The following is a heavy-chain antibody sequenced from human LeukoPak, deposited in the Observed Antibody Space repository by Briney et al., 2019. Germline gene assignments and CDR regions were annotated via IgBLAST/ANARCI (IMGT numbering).Heavy chain of an antibody. D-gene: IGHD3-9*01. V-gene: IGHV4-59*01. CDR2: IYYSGST. Sequence: PSETLSLTCTVSGGSISSYYWSWIRQPPGKGLEWIGYIYYSGSTNYNPSLKSRVNISVDTSKNQFSLKLSSVTAADTAVYYCARGYYDILTGLQLNWFDPWGQGTLVTVSS. CDR1: GGSISSYY. CDR3: ARGYYDILTGLQLNWFDP. J-gene: IGHJ5*02.